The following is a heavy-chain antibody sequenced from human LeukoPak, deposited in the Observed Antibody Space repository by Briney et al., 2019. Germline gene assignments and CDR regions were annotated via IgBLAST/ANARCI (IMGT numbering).Heavy chain of an antibody. J-gene: IGHJ6*03. CDR3: ARVYYDILTGYYKEDYYYYYMDV. V-gene: IGHV4-59*01. CDR1: GGSISSYY. D-gene: IGHD3-9*01. Sequence: SETLSLTCSVSGGSISSYYWSWIRQPPGKGLEWIGYIYYSRSTNYNPSLKSRVTISVDTSKNQFSLKLSSVTAADTAVYYCARVYYDILTGYYKEDYYYYYMDVWGKGTTVTISS. CDR2: IYYSRST.